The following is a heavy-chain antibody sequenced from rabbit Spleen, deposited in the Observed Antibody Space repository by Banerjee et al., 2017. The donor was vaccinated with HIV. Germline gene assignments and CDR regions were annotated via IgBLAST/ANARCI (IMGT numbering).Heavy chain of an antibody. CDR2: IDPVFGIT. D-gene: IGHD1-1*01. CDR1: GFSLSSYY. CDR3: ARDPYSSSSSSSDYID. Sequence: QLVESRGGLVQPGGSLKLSCTASGFSLSSYYMNWVRQAPGKGLEWIGYIDPVFGITYYANWVNGRFSISRENAQNTVFLQMTSLTAADTATYFCARDPYSSSSSSSDYIDWGPGTLVTVS. J-gene: IGHJ6*01. V-gene: IGHV1S7*01.